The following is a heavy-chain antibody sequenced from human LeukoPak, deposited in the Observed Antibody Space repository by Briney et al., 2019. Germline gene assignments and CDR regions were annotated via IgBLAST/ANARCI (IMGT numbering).Heavy chain of an antibody. D-gene: IGHD6-13*01. CDR3: AKKRGTGIAAEAFDY. J-gene: IGHJ4*02. CDR2: ISGSGGST. Sequence: GGSPRLSCAASGFTFSSYAMSWVRQAPGKGLEWVSAISGSGGSTYYADSVKGRFTISRDNSKNTLYLQMNSLRAEDTAVYYCAKKRGTGIAAEAFDYWGQGTLVTVSS. CDR1: GFTFSSYA. V-gene: IGHV3-23*01.